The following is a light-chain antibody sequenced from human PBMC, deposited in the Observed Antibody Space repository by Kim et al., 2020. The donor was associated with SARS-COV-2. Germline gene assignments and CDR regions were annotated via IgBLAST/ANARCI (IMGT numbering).Light chain of an antibody. Sequence: DIQMTQSPSSLSASVGDRVTITCRASQSISNYLNWYQQKPGKAPKLLLYAASSLQSGVPSRFSGSGSGTDFTLTISSLQPEDFATYHCQQSYSTPRTFGQGTKVDIK. CDR1: QSISNY. CDR3: QQSYSTPRT. J-gene: IGKJ1*01. CDR2: AAS. V-gene: IGKV1-39*01.